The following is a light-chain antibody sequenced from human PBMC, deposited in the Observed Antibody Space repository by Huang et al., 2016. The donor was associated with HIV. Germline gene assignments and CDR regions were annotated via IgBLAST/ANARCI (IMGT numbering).Light chain of an antibody. J-gene: IGKJ2*01. V-gene: IGKV1-39*01. CDR2: AAS. CDR1: QRIGNY. Sequence: DIQMTQSPSSLSASVGDTVTITCRASQRIGNYLNWYQQKPGKATKFLLYAASTLHSGVPSMFSGGGYGTDFTLPLSGLQLEDFATYYCQQSYTPPRTCGQGTKLEIK. CDR3: QQSYTPPRT.